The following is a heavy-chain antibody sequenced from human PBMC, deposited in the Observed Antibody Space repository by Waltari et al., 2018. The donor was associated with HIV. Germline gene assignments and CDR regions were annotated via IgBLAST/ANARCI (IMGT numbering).Heavy chain of an antibody. D-gene: IGHD3-22*01. J-gene: IGHJ5*02. CDR2: KNLNSGGK. CDR3: ARVFRGTVNYFDSRLGH. CDR1: GYTFSDYY. V-gene: IGHV1-2*02. Sequence: QVQLVQSGAEVKKPGASVKVSCKASGYTFSDYYMHWVRQAPGQGLEWMEWKNLNSGGKRYAEKFQGRVTMTRDTSTSTAYMELSRRRFDDTAVYYCARVFRGTVNYFDSRLGHWGQGTLVTVSS.